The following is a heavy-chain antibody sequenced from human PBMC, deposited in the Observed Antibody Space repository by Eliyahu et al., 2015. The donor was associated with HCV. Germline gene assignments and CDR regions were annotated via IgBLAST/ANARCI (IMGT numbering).Heavy chain of an antibody. CDR1: GFSFSRXW. CDR3: AIGYGDY. CDR2: IKLSESER. V-gene: IGHV3-7*01. J-gene: IGHJ4*02. Sequence: EVQLVESGGGLVQPXGSXTLSCAAXGFSFSRXWMSWVRQAPGKGLEWVANIKLSESERYYVDSVKGRFTISRDNAKNSLYLQMNNLRAEDTAVYYCAIGYGDYWGRGTLVTVSS. D-gene: IGHD5-18*01.